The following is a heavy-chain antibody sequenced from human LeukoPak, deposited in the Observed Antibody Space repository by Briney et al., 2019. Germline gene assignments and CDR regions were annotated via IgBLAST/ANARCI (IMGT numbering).Heavy chain of an antibody. CDR1: GGSISSYY. CDR2: IYYSGST. D-gene: IGHD4/OR15-4a*01. CDR3: ARQNYGAAPLRY. V-gene: IGHV4-59*08. J-gene: IGHJ4*02. Sequence: KPSETLSLTCTVSGGSISSYYWSWIRQPPGKGLEWIGYIYYSGSTNYNPSLKSRVTISVDTSKNQFSPKLSSVTAADTAVYYCARQNYGAAPLRYWGQGTLVTVSS.